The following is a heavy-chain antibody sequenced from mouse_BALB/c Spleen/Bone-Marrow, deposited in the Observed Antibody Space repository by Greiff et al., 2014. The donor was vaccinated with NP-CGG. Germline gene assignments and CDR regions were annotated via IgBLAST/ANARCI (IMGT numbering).Heavy chain of an antibody. CDR3: ARGGNVAWFAY. CDR2: ISSGSSTI. V-gene: IGHV5-17*02. CDR1: GFTFSSFG. D-gene: IGHD2-1*01. J-gene: IGHJ3*01. Sequence: EVQLVESGGGLVQPGGSRKLSCAASGFTFSSFGMHWVRQAPEKGLEWVAYISSGSSTIYYADTVKGRFTISRDNPKNTLFLQMPSLRSEDTAMYYCARGGNVAWFAYWGQGTLVTVSA.